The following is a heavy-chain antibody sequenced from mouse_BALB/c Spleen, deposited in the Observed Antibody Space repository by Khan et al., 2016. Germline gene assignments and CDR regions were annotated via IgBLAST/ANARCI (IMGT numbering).Heavy chain of an antibody. J-gene: IGHJ4*01. Sequence: EVELVESGGDLVQPGGSRKLSCAASGFTFSGFGMHWVRQAPEKGLEWVAYITSGSTNIYYADTVKGRFTISRDNPKNTLILQMTSLRSEDTAISYCARMGGSYAMDYWGQGTSVTVSS. V-gene: IGHV5-17*02. CDR2: ITSGSTNI. CDR3: ARMGGSYAMDY. CDR1: GFTFSGFG.